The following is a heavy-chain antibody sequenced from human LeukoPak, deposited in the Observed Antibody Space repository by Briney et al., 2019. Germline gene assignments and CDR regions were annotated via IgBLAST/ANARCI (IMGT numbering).Heavy chain of an antibody. V-gene: IGHV3-23*01. J-gene: IGHJ4*02. D-gene: IGHD2-8*01. CDR2: ISGSGGST. CDR1: GFTFTSYA. Sequence: GGSLRLSCAASGFTFTSYAMSWVRQAPGKGLEWVSVISGSGGSTYYADSVKGRFTISRDNSKNTLYLQMNSLRAEDTAVYYCAKMGWDIVLMVYVYFDYWGQGTLVTVSS. CDR3: AKMGWDIVLMVYVYFDY.